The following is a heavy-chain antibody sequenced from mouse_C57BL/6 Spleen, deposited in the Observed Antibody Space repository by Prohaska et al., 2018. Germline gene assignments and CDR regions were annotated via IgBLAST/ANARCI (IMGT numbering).Heavy chain of an antibody. CDR2: IDPSDSYT. J-gene: IGHJ2*01. CDR3: ARANY. CDR1: GYTFTSYW. V-gene: IGHV1-50*01. Sequence: QVQLQQPGAELVKPGASVKLSCKASGYTFTSYWKQWVKQRPGQGLEWIGEIDPSDSYTNYNQKFKGKATLTVDTSSSTAYMQLSSLTSEDSAVYYCARANYWGQGTTLTVSS.